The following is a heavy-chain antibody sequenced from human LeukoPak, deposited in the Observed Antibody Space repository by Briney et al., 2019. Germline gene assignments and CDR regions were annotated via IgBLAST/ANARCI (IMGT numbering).Heavy chain of an antibody. D-gene: IGHD2-8*01. V-gene: IGHV4-59*01. CDR1: GDSISDYY. J-gene: IGHJ4*02. CDR3: ARGAIPLSGVIDF. CDR2: IRYNGYT. Sequence: SETLSLTCIVSGDSISDYYWTWIRQPPGKRLEWIGYIRYNGYTNYSPSLKSRVTISIDTSKNQFSLKLTSVTAADAAVYYCARGAIPLSGVIDFWGQGTLVAVSS.